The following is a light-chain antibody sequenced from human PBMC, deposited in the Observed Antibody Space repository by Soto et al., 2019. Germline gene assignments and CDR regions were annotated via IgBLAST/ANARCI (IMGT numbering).Light chain of an antibody. Sequence: EVVLTQSPGTLSLSPGDRATVSCRASQTVHSSFFAWYQQKGGQAPRLLIYGTSNRAAGIPDRFSGHGSAKAFPLTIDGLEPEDFAMYFCQHHGGPPPHTFGRGTRVEI. CDR2: GTS. CDR1: QTVHSSF. V-gene: IGKV3-20*01. J-gene: IGKJ2*01. CDR3: QHHGGPPPHT.